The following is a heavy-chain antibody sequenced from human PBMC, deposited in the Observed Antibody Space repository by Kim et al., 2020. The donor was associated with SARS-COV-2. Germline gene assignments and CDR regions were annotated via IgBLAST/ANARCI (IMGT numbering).Heavy chain of an antibody. CDR3: ARVDKGYSYGFYYYYYMDV. CDR2: MNPNSGNT. J-gene: IGHJ6*03. CDR1: GYTFTSYD. D-gene: IGHD5-18*01. Sequence: ASVKVSCKASGYTFTSYDINWVRQATGQGLEWMGWMNPNSGNTGYAQKFQGRVTMTRNTSISTAYMELSSLRSEDTAVYYCARVDKGYSYGFYYYYYMDVWGKGNTVTVSS. V-gene: IGHV1-8*01.